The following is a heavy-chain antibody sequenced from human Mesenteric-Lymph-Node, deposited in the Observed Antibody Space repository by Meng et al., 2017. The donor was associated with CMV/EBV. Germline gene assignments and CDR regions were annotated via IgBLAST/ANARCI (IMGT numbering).Heavy chain of an antibody. J-gene: IGHJ4*02. V-gene: IGHV3-49*04. D-gene: IGHD3-22*01. CDR1: GFTFGDYA. CDR2: IRSKAYGGTT. CDR3: TAGIVAYYYDSSGYSDY. Sequence: GESLKISCTASGFTFGDYAVSWVRQAPGKGLEWVGFIRSKAYGGTTEYAASVKGRFTISRDDSKSIAYLQMNSLKTEDTAVYYCTAGIVAYYYDSSGYSDYWGQGTLVTVSS.